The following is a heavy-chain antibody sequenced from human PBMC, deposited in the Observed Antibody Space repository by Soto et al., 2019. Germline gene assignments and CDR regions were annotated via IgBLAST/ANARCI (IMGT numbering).Heavy chain of an antibody. J-gene: IGHJ3*02. D-gene: IGHD2-8*01. CDR3: ASNGVAVFDI. Sequence: SAELSSKEPGYTFTSYAMHWVRQSHGQRLEWMGWINAGNGNTKYSQKFQGRVTITRDTSASTAYMELSSLRSDYTAVYYCASNGVAVFDILGNGTMVTVSS. CDR1: GYTFTSYA. V-gene: IGHV1-3*01. CDR2: INAGNGNT.